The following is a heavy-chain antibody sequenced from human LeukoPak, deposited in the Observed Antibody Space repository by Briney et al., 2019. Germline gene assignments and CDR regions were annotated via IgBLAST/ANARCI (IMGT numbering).Heavy chain of an antibody. CDR2: INHSGST. Sequence: SETLSLTCAVYGGSFSGYYWSWIRQPPGKGLEWIGEINHSGSTNYNPSLKSRVTISVDTPKKQFSLKLTSVTAEDTAVYYCARNSSRTCTNTGCYPGGWLDTWGQGMVVTISS. J-gene: IGHJ5*02. V-gene: IGHV4-34*01. CDR3: ARNSSRTCTNTGCYPGGWLDT. D-gene: IGHD2-8*01. CDR1: GGSFSGYY.